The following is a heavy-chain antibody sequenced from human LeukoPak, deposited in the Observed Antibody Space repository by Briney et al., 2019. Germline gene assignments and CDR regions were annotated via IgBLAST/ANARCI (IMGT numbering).Heavy chain of an antibody. D-gene: IGHD5-12*01. CDR3: ARFLVATKGGSYYYYMDV. CDR1: GFSLSTSGMC. V-gene: IGHV2-70*11. Sequence: SGPALVKPTQTLTLTFTFSGFSLSTSGMCVSWIRQPPGKALEWLARIDWDDDKYYSTSLKTRLTISKDTSKNQVVLTMTNMDPVDTATYYCARFLVATKGGSYYYYMDVWGKGTTVTVSS. CDR2: IDWDDDK. J-gene: IGHJ6*03.